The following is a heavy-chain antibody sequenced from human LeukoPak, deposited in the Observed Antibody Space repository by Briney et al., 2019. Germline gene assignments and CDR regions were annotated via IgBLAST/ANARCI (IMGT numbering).Heavy chain of an antibody. J-gene: IGHJ6*04. CDR1: GGTFISYA. Sequence: GASVKVSCKASGGTFISYAISWVRQAPGQGQEWRGRIIPIFGTANYAQKFQGRVTITTDESTSTAYMELSSLRSEDTAVYYCARGPLLTVTTTSMDVWGKGTTVTVSS. CDR2: IIPIFGTA. CDR3: ARGPLLTVTTTSMDV. V-gene: IGHV1-69*05. D-gene: IGHD4-17*01.